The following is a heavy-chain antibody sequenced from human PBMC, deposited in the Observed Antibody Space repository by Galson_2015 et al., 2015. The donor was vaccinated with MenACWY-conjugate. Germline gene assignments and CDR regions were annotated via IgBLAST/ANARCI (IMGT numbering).Heavy chain of an antibody. D-gene: IGHD1-14*01. Sequence: SLRLSCAASGFTFTDAWMTWVRQAPGKGLEWVGRIKPKTDGGTADYGAPVKGRFTISRDDSEKTLFLQMDSLRTEDSAVYYCATLAYGYNPLWGQGTLVTVSS. V-gene: IGHV3-15*01. CDR1: GFTFTDAW. CDR2: IKPKTDGGTA. CDR3: ATLAYGYNPL. J-gene: IGHJ4*02.